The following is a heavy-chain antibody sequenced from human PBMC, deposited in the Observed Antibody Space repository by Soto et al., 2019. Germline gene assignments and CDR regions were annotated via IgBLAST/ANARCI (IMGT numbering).Heavy chain of an antibody. CDR2: IDPSDSYT. J-gene: IGHJ6*02. D-gene: IGHD3-22*01. CDR1: GYSFTSYW. Sequence: PGESLKISCKGSGYSFTSYWISWVRQMPGKGLEWPGRIDPSDSYTNYSPSFQGHVTISADKSISTAYVQWSSLKASDAARYYCARQGAYDSSGYRYQYYGLDVWGQGTTVTVSS. V-gene: IGHV5-10-1*01. CDR3: ARQGAYDSSGYRYQYYGLDV.